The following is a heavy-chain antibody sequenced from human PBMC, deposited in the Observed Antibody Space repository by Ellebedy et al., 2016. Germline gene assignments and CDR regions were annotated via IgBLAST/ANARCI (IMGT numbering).Heavy chain of an antibody. CDR1: GYSFTSYW. J-gene: IGHJ4*02. V-gene: IGHV5-51*01. Sequence: GESLKISXKGSGYSFTSYWIGWVRQMPGKGLEWMGIIYPGDSDTGYSPSFQGQVTISADKSISTAYLQWSSLKASDTAMYYCARRYYDILTGYFEYYFDYWGQGTLVTVSS. CDR3: ARRYYDILTGYFEYYFDY. CDR2: IYPGDSDT. D-gene: IGHD3-9*01.